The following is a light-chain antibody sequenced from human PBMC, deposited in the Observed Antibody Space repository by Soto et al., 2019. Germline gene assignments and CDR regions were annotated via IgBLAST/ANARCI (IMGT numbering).Light chain of an antibody. V-gene: IGKV3-20*01. J-gene: IGKJ1*01. Sequence: EIVLTQSPGTLSLSPGERATLSCRASQSVTSSYLAWYQQKPGQAPRLLIYGASSRATGIPDRFSGSGSGTAFTLTISRLEPEDFAVYYCQRYGSSSRTFGQGTKVEIK. CDR1: QSVTSSY. CDR2: GAS. CDR3: QRYGSSSRT.